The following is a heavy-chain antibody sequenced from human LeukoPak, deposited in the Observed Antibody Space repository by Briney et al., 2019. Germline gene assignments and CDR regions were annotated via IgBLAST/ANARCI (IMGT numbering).Heavy chain of an antibody. CDR2: ISGSGGST. CDR1: GFSFSSYA. V-gene: IGHV3-23*01. Sequence: GGSLTLSCAASGFSFSSYAMIWLRQAPGKGLEWVSAISGSGGSTYYADSVKGRFTISRDNSKDTLYLQMNSLRAEDTAVYYCAKLSGYSYGYVSDYWGQGTLVTVSS. D-gene: IGHD5-18*01. CDR3: AKLSGYSYGYVSDY. J-gene: IGHJ4*02.